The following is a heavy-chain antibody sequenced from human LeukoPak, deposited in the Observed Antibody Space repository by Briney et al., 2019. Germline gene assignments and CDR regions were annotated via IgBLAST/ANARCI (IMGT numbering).Heavy chain of an antibody. Sequence: ASVKVPCKASGYTFTSYGISWVRQAPGQGLEWMGWISAYNGHTNYAQNLQGRVTMTTDTSTSTVYMELRSLRSDDTAVYFCARGSTVRYYYDSNGYYRGAFDYWGQGTLVTVSS. D-gene: IGHD3-22*01. CDR1: GYTFTSYG. V-gene: IGHV1-18*01. CDR2: ISAYNGHT. J-gene: IGHJ4*02. CDR3: ARGSTVRYYYDSNGYYRGAFDY.